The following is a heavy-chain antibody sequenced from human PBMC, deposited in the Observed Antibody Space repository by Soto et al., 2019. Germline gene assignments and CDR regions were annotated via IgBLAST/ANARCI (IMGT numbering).Heavy chain of an antibody. CDR1: GGSISSSSYY. D-gene: IGHD2-8*02. J-gene: IGHJ5*02. Sequence: PSETLSLTCTVSGGSISSSSYYWGWIRQPPGKGLEWIGSIYYSGSTYYNPSLKSRVTISVDTSKNQFSLKLSSVTAADTAVYYCAKLHIVPVDWFDPWGQGTLVTVSS. CDR2: IYYSGST. CDR3: AKLHIVPVDWFDP. V-gene: IGHV4-39*01.